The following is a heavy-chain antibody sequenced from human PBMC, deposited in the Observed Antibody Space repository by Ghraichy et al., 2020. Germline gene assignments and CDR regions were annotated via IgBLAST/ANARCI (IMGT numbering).Heavy chain of an antibody. CDR2: ISGDGGST. Sequence: GGSLRLSCAASGFTFDDYGMHWVRQVPGKGLEWVSLISGDGGSTYYTDSVKGRFTISRDNSKNSLYLQMNSLRTEDTALYYCAKDGYSITGTDWYFDLWGRGTLVTVSS. CDR3: AKDGYSITGTDWYFDL. J-gene: IGHJ2*01. CDR1: GFTFDDYG. D-gene: IGHD1-20*01. V-gene: IGHV3-43*02.